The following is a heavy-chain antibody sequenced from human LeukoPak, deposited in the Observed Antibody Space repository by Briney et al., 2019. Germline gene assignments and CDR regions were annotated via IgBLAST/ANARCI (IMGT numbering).Heavy chain of an antibody. J-gene: IGHJ6*03. CDR1: GFTFDDYG. Sequence: GGSLRLSCAASGFTFDDYGMSWVRQAPGKGLEWVSGINWNGGSTGYADSVKGRFTISRDNAKNSLYLRMNSLRAEDTALYYCARDRGRYYMDVWGKGTTVTISS. V-gene: IGHV3-20*04. D-gene: IGHD6-25*01. CDR3: ARDRGRYYMDV. CDR2: INWNGGST.